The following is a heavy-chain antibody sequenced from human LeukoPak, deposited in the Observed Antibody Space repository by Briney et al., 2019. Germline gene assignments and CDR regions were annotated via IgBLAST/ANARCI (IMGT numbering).Heavy chain of an antibody. D-gene: IGHD5-12*01. CDR3: ARSDVATSYFDY. CDR2: INHSGST. V-gene: IGHV4-34*01. CDR1: GGSFSGYY. Sequence: SETLSLTCAVYGGSFSGYYWSWIRQPPGKGLEWIGEINHSGSTNYNQSLKSRVTISVDTSKNQFSLKLSSVTAADTAVYYCARSDVATSYFDYWGQGTLVTVSS. J-gene: IGHJ4*02.